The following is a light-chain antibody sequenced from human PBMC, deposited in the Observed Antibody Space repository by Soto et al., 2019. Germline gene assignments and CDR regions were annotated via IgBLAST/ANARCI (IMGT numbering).Light chain of an antibody. Sequence: DIQMTQSPSSLSASVGDRVTITCRASQYISNYLNWYQQKPGTAPHLLIYFASSLQTGVPSRFSGSGSGTEFTLTISSLQPDDFATYYCQQYSTYPSLTFGGGTKV. CDR2: FAS. CDR1: QYISNY. V-gene: IGKV1-16*01. CDR3: QQYSTYPSLT. J-gene: IGKJ4*01.